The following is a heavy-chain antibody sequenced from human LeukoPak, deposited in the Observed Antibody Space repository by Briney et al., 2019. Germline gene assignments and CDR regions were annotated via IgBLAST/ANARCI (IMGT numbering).Heavy chain of an antibody. CDR1: GFTFDDYG. D-gene: IGHD5-18*01. J-gene: IGHJ5*01. CDR3: TRPVAAHTATLLS. Sequence: GGSLRLSCATSGFTFDDYGMAWVRQVPGKGLEWVSGICWDGGATCYADSVRGRFTISRDIAKNALYLEMSSLRVEHTALYYRTRPVAAHTATLLSWGHGTLVTASS. V-gene: IGHV3-20*04. CDR2: ICWDGGAT.